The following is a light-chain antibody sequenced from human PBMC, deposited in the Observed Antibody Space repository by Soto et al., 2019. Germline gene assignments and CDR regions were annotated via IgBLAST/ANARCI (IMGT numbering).Light chain of an antibody. CDR1: SSDVGGYNY. CDR3: SSYAGSNYV. Sequence: QSALTQPPSASGSPGQSFTISCTGTSSDVGGYNYVSWYQQHPGKAPKLMIYEVSKRPSGVPDRFSGSKSGNTASLTVSGLQAEDEADYYCSSYAGSNYVFGTGTKVTVL. J-gene: IGLJ1*01. CDR2: EVS. V-gene: IGLV2-8*01.